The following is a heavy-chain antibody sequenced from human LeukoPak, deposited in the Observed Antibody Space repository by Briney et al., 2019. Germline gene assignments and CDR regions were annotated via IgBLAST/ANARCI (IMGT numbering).Heavy chain of an antibody. Sequence: GESLRISCKGSGYSFTSYWISWVRQVPGKGLEWMGRIDPSDSYTNYSPSFQGHVTISADKSISTAYLQWSSLKASDTAMYYCARRPKGNYCSSTSCYYGWFDPWGQGTLVTVSS. V-gene: IGHV5-10-1*01. J-gene: IGHJ5*02. CDR3: ARRPKGNYCSSTSCYYGWFDP. CDR1: GYSFTSYW. CDR2: IDPSDSYT. D-gene: IGHD2-2*01.